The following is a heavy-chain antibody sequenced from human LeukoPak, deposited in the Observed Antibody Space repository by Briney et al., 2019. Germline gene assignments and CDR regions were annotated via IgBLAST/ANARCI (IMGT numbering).Heavy chain of an antibody. J-gene: IGHJ4*02. Sequence: SETLSLTCTVSGGSISSYYWSWIRQPPGKGLEWIGYIYYSGSTNYNPSLKSRVTISVDTSKNQFSLKLSSVTAADTAVYYCASGPLCFWDFDYWGQGTLVTVSS. D-gene: IGHD3-10*02. CDR1: GGSISSYY. V-gene: IGHV4-59*01. CDR3: ASGPLCFWDFDY. CDR2: IYYSGST.